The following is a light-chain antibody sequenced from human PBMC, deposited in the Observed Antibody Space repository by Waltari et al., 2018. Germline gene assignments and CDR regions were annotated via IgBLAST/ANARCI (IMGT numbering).Light chain of an antibody. V-gene: IGKV3-11*01. J-gene: IGKJ4*01. CDR1: ESVSNY. CDR2: DAL. Sequence: IVLTQSPVTLSLSPGERATLSCKASESVSNYLAWYQQKPGQAPRLLIYDALKRATGIPVRFSGSGSGTDVTLTISSLEPEDFAVYYCQQGYKRRTFGGGTNVEIK. CDR3: QQGYKRRT.